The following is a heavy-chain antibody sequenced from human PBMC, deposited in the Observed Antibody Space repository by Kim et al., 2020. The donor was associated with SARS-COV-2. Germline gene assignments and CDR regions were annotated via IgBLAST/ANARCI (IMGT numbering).Heavy chain of an antibody. CDR2: ISGGGGTT. Sequence: GGSLRLSCATSGFTFSSQGMSWVRQAPGKGLEWVSGISGGGGTTYYADSVKGRFTISRDNYKHTLYLQMNSLRAEDTAKYYWAKRGGADSFDYCGQGTLV. D-gene: IGHD3-3*01. J-gene: IGHJ4*02. CDR3: AKRGGADSFDY. CDR1: GFTFSSQG. V-gene: IGHV3-23*01.